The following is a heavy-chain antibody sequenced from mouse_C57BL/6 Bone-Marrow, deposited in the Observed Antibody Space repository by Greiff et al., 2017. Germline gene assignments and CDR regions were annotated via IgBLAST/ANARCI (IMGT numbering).Heavy chain of an antibody. V-gene: IGHV5-6*01. D-gene: IGHD1-1*01. CDR2: ISSGGSYT. CDR3: YRLMITTVRSYAMDY. Sequence: EVHLVESGGDLVKPGGSLKLSCAASGFTFSSYGMSWVRQTPDKRLEWVATISSGGSYTYYPDSVKGRFTISRDNAKNTLYLQMSSLKTEDTAMYYCYRLMITTVRSYAMDYWGQGTSVTVSS. J-gene: IGHJ4*01. CDR1: GFTFSSYG.